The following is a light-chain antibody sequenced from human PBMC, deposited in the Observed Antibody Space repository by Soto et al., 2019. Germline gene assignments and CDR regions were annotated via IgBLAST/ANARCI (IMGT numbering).Light chain of an antibody. Sequence: EIVLTQSPATLSLSPGERATLSCGASQSVSSSYLAWYQQKPGLAPRLLMYDASSRATGIPDRFSGSGSGTDFTLTISRLEPEDFAVYYFQQYGSSLYTFGHGTNLEIK. V-gene: IGKV3D-20*01. CDR3: QQYGSSLYT. CDR2: DAS. CDR1: QSVSSSY. J-gene: IGKJ2*01.